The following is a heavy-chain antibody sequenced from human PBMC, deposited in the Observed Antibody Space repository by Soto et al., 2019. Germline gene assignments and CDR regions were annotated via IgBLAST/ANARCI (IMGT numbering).Heavy chain of an antibody. CDR1: GFNFSSYA. CDR3: AKSPYNWNDPNWFDP. Sequence: PGGSLRLSCAASGFNFSSYAMSWVRQAPGKGLEWVSAISGSGGSTYYADSVKGRFTISRDNSKNTLYLQMNSLRAEDTAVYYCAKSPYNWNDPNWFDPWGQGTLVTVSS. CDR2: ISGSGGST. J-gene: IGHJ5*02. D-gene: IGHD1-1*01. V-gene: IGHV3-23*01.